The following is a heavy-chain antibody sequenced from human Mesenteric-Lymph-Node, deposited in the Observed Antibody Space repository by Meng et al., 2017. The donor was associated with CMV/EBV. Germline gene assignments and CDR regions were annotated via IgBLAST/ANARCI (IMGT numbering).Heavy chain of an antibody. J-gene: IGHJ4*02. Sequence: GESLKISCAASGFTFSSYSMNWVRQAPGKGLEWVSYISSSSSTIYYADSVKGRFTISRDNAKNSLYLQMNSLRAEDTAVYYCARVRGYDFWSGYSLDYWGQGTLVTVSS. D-gene: IGHD3-3*01. V-gene: IGHV3-48*04. CDR3: ARVRGYDFWSGYSLDY. CDR2: ISSSSSTI. CDR1: GFTFSSYS.